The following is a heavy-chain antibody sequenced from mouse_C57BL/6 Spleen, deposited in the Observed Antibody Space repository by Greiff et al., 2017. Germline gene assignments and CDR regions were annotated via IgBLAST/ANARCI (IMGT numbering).Heavy chain of an antibody. D-gene: IGHD1-1*01. V-gene: IGHV1-80*01. Sequence: QVQLQQSGAELVKPGASVKISCKASGYAFSSYSMNWVKQRTGKGLEWIGQIYPGDGDTSYNGKFKGKATLTADKSSSTAYMQLSSLTSEDSAVYFCARWGYSSNPFFDVWGTGTTPTVSS. CDR3: ARWGYSSNPFFDV. CDR1: GYAFSSYS. CDR2: IYPGDGDT. J-gene: IGHJ2*01.